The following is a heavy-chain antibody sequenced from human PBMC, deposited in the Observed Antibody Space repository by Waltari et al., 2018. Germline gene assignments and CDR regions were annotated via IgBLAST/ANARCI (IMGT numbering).Heavy chain of an antibody. CDR1: GGSISGSNYY. Sequence: QLQLQESGPGLVKPSETLSLTCTVSGGSISGSNYYWGWLRRPPGKGLDWIANVYHSGSTYYNPSLKSRVTISVDTSKNQFSLKLTSVTAADTAVYYCARIYGSGSPIPSVDYWGQGTLVTVSS. D-gene: IGHD3-10*01. CDR2: VYHSGST. J-gene: IGHJ4*02. CDR3: ARIYGSGSPIPSVDY. V-gene: IGHV4-39*01.